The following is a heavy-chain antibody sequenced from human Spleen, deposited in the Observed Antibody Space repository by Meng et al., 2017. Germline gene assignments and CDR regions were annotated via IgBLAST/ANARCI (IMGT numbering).Heavy chain of an antibody. CDR1: GFTFDDYA. J-gene: IGHJ4*02. V-gene: IGHV3-9*01. CDR3: ARNTMAPFNY. CDR2: ISWNSGSI. Sequence: SLKISCAASGFTFDDYAMHWVRQAPGKGLEWVSGISWNSGSIGHTDSVKGRFTISRDNTKSSLYLQMNGLRDENTAVYYRARNTMAPFNYWGQGTLVTVSS. D-gene: IGHD3-3*01.